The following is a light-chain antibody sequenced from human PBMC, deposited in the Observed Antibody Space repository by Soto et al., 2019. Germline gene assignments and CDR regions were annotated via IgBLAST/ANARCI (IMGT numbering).Light chain of an antibody. J-gene: IGLJ2*01. CDR3: QSYDSSLSGVV. CDR1: SSNIGAGYD. CDR2: GNS. V-gene: IGLV1-40*01. Sequence: QSVLTQPPSVSGAPGQRVTISCTGSSSNIGAGYDVHWCQQLPGTAPKLLIYGNSNRPSGVPDRFSGSKSGTSASLAITGLLAEDEADYYCQSYDSSLSGVVFGGGTKLTVL.